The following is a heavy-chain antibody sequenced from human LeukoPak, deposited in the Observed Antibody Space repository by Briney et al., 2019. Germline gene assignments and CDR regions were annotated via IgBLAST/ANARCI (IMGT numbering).Heavy chain of an antibody. J-gene: IGHJ1*01. D-gene: IGHD3-22*01. CDR2: ITGSGGST. Sequence: PGGSLRLSCSASGFTFSSYAMSWVRQAPGKGLEWVSGITGSGGSTYYADSVKGRFTISRDNSKNTLYLQMNSLRAEDTAVYYCAKDVGIVSQHWGQGTLVTVSS. CDR3: AKDVGIVSQH. V-gene: IGHV3-23*01. CDR1: GFTFSSYA.